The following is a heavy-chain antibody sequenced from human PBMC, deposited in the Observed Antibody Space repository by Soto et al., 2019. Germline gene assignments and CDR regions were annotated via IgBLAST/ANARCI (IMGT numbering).Heavy chain of an antibody. Sequence: QVQLQESGPGLVKPSETLSLTCTVSGGSISSYYWSWIRQPPGKGLEWIGYSYYSGSTNYNLALMSRATNSLDTSKYLFTLKLSSVTAADTAVYNGARVDGSGWYTRYYDMDVWGQGTTVTVSS. J-gene: IGHJ6*02. CDR3: ARVDGSGWYTRYYDMDV. CDR2: SYYSGST. D-gene: IGHD6-19*01. CDR1: GGSISSYY. V-gene: IGHV4-59*01.